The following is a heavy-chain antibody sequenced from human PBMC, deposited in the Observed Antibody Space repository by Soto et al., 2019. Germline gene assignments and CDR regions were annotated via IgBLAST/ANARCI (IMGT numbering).Heavy chain of an antibody. CDR3: ARGGGVGVAGSAAFDM. CDR1: GYPVTAYY. J-gene: IGHJ3*02. V-gene: IGHV1-2*02. D-gene: IGHD3-3*01. Sequence: QLHLVQSGAVVKKPGASVTVSCSASGYPVTAYYMHWVRQAPGRGLEWMGGINPATGAAKHTQTFQGSVTMTRDTSTSTVFMELSGPTSEDTAVFYCARGGGVGVAGSAAFDMWGQGTLVTVSS. CDR2: INPATGAA.